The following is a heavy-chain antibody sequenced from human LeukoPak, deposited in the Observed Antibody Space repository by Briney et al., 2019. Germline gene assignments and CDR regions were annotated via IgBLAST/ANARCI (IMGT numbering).Heavy chain of an antibody. J-gene: IGHJ4*02. CDR2: IFPGDSET. Sequence: GESLKISCKGSGYIFTTNWVAWVRQMPGKGLELMGIIFPGDSETRYSPSFQGQVTISVDKSVSTAYLEWSGLKASDTAIYYCATQGCSNSRCHTFDSWGRGTLVTVSS. CDR3: ATQGCSNSRCHTFDS. D-gene: IGHD4-11*01. V-gene: IGHV5-51*01. CDR1: GYIFTTNW.